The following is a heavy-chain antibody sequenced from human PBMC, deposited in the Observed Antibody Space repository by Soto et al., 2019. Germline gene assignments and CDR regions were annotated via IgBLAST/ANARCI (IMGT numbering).Heavy chain of an antibody. J-gene: IGHJ5*02. V-gene: IGHV3-23*01. Sequence: EVQLLESGGGLVQPGGSLRLSCVASGFTFSGNVMSWVRQAPGKGLEWISIISGSGGSTYYADSVKGRFTISRDNSNNTLNLQMHSLTAADTAVYYCAKNGCGGDCYSSVAGNWFDPWGQGTLVTVSS. D-gene: IGHD2-21*02. CDR1: GFTFSGNV. CDR3: AKNGCGGDCYSSVAGNWFDP. CDR2: ISGSGGST.